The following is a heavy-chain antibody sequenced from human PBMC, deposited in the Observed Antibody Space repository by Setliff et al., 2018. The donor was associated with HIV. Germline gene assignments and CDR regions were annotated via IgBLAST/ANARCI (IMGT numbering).Heavy chain of an antibody. J-gene: IGHJ4*02. CDR3: ARGPPFAY. Sequence: SETLSLTCTVSGGSIRSSSYYWGWIRQPPGKDLEWIGDIAYSGTTMYFNYNPSLESRLSLSEDTSRHQFSLKLTSVTADDTGIYYCARGPPFAYWGQGLLVTVSS. CDR2: IAYSGTTMYF. CDR1: GGSIRSSSYY. V-gene: IGHV4-39*07.